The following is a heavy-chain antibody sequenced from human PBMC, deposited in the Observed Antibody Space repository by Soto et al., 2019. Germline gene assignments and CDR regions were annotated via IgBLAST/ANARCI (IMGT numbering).Heavy chain of an antibody. D-gene: IGHD6-19*01. Sequence: ASVKVSCKASGYTFTGYYMRWVRQAPGQGLEWMGWINPNSGGTNYAQKFQGRVTMTRDTSISTAYMELSRLRSDDTAVYYCARGVAVADPYYYYGMDVWGQGTTVTVSS. V-gene: IGHV1-2*02. J-gene: IGHJ6*02. CDR1: GYTFTGYY. CDR2: INPNSGGT. CDR3: ARGVAVADPYYYYGMDV.